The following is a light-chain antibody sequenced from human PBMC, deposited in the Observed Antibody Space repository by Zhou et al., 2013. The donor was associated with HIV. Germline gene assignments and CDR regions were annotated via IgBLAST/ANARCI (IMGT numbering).Light chain of an antibody. Sequence: IQMTQSPSSLSASVGDRVTITCRASQGISSALAWYQQKPGKAPKLLIYDASSLESGVPSRFSGSGSGTEFTLTISSLQPDDFATYYCQQYNSYSRTFGQGTKVEIK. CDR3: QQYNSYSRT. V-gene: IGKV1-13*02. J-gene: IGKJ1*01. CDR1: QGISSA. CDR2: DAS.